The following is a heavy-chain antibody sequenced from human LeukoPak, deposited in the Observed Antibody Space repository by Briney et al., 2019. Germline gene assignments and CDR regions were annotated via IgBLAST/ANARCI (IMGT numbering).Heavy chain of an antibody. J-gene: IGHJ4*02. Sequence: GGSLRLSCAASGFTFSSYAMSWVRQAPGKGLEWVSGIRGSGGSTYYADSVKGRFTISRDNSKNTLYLQMNSLRVEDTARFYCAKETGYSGYDYADYWGQGTLVTVSS. CDR2: IRGSGGST. D-gene: IGHD5-12*01. CDR1: GFTFSSYA. CDR3: AKETGYSGYDYADY. V-gene: IGHV3-23*01.